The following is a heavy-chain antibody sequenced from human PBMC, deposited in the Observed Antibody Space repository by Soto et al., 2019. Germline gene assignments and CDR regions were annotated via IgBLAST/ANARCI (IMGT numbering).Heavy chain of an antibody. D-gene: IGHD4-17*01. CDR2: IYYSGST. J-gene: IGHJ4*02. CDR3: ARHPPYGPLDY. CDR1: GDSRGFISSSSYH. V-gene: IGHV4-39*01. Sequence: QLQLQESGPGLVKPSETLSLTCTVSGDSRGFISSSSYHWGWIRQPPGKGLEWIGNIYYSGSTYYNPSLKSRVTISGDTSKNQFSLRLTSVTAADTAVYYCARHPPYGPLDYWGQGTLVTVSS.